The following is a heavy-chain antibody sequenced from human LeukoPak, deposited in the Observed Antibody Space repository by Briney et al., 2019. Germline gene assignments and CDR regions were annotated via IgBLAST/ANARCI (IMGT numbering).Heavy chain of an antibody. CDR3: ARDGRGGYGAPSYYFDY. CDR1: GFTFRSYG. J-gene: IGHJ4*02. CDR2: IWYDGSNK. V-gene: IGHV3-33*01. Sequence: GGSLRLSCAASGFTFRSYGMHWVRQAPGKGLEWVAVIWYDGSNKYYGDSVKGRFTISRDNSTNTLYLQMNSMRAEDTAVYYCARDGRGGYGAPSYYFDYWGQGTLVTVSS. D-gene: IGHD3-16*01.